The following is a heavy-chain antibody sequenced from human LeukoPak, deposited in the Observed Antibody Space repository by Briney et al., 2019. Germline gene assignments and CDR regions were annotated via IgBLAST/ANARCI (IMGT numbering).Heavy chain of an antibody. CDR2: IYYSGST. V-gene: IGHV4-59*01. CDR3: ARSPQDQWELTLYCFDY. CDR1: GGSISSYY. D-gene: IGHD1-26*01. J-gene: IGHJ4*02. Sequence: SETLSLTCTVSGGSISSYYWSWIRQPPGKGLEWIGYIYYSGSTNYNPSLKSRVTISVDTSKNQFSLKLSSVTAADTAVYYCARSPQDQWELTLYCFDYWGQGTLVTVSS.